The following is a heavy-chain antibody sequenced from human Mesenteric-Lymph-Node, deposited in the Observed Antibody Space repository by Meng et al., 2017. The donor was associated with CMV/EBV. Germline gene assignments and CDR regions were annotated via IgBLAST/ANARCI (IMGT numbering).Heavy chain of an antibody. D-gene: IGHD3-3*01. V-gene: IGHV3-30*02. CDR1: GFTFSSYG. J-gene: IGHJ4*02. CDR2: IRYDGNNE. CDR3: AREGGDRLTIFGAAPHVH. Sequence: GESLKISCAAFGFTFSSYGMHWVRQAPGKGLEWVAFIRYDGNNEYYADFVKGRFTISRDNARNSLYLQMDSLTTEDTATYYCAREGGDRLTIFGAAPHVHWGQGTLVTVSS.